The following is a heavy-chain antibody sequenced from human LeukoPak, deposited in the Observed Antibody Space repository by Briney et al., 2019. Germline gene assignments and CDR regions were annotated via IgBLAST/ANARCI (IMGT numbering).Heavy chain of an antibody. V-gene: IGHV1-18*01. J-gene: IGHJ4*02. D-gene: IGHD3-22*01. CDR2: ISAYNGNT. Sequence: ASVKVSCRASGYTFTSYGISWVRQAPGQGVEWMGWISAYNGNTNYAQKLQGRVTMTTDTSTSTAYMELRSLRSDDTAVYYCARVGENLGKRYYYDSSGYPCDYWGQGTLVTVSS. CDR3: ARVGENLGKRYYYDSSGYPCDY. CDR1: GYTFTSYG.